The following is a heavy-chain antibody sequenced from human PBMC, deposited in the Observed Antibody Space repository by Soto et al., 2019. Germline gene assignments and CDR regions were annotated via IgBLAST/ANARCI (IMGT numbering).Heavy chain of an antibody. D-gene: IGHD6-6*01. CDR3: ARGRSIAARRRGSDYGMDV. V-gene: IGHV1-8*01. J-gene: IGHJ6*02. Sequence: QVQLVQSGAEVKKPGASVKVSCKASGYTFTSYDINWVRQATGQGLEWMGWMNPNSGNTGYAQKFQGRVTMTRNTSISTAYMELGSLRSEDTAVYYCARGRSIAARRRGSDYGMDVWGQGTTVTVSS. CDR2: MNPNSGNT. CDR1: GYTFTSYD.